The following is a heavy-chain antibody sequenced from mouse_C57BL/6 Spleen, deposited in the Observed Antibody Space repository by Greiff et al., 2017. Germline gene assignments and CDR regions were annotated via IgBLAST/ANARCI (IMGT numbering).Heavy chain of an antibody. CDR2: IRLKSDNYAT. CDR3: TGHGSSYWYVGV. V-gene: IGHV6-3*01. Sequence: EVKVEESGGGLVQPGGSMKLSCVASGFTFSNYWMNWVRQSPEKGLEWVAQIRLKSDNYATHYAESVKGRFTISRDDSKSSVYLQMNHLRAEDTGIYYCTGHGSSYWYVGVRGTGTTVTVSS. CDR1: GFTFSNYW. D-gene: IGHD1-1*01. J-gene: IGHJ1*03.